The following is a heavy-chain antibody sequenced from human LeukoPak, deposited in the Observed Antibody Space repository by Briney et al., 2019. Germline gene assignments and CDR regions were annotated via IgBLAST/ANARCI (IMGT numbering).Heavy chain of an antibody. CDR3: AGYYYDSSGYPPYYFDY. J-gene: IGHJ4*02. D-gene: IGHD3-22*01. CDR1: GGSFSGYY. Sequence: PSETLSLTCAVYGGSFSGYYWSWIRQPPGKGLEWIGEINHSGSTNYNPSLKSRVTISVDTSKNQFSLKLSSVTAADTAVYYCAGYYYDSSGYPPYYFDYWGQGTLVTVSS. CDR2: INHSGST. V-gene: IGHV4-34*01.